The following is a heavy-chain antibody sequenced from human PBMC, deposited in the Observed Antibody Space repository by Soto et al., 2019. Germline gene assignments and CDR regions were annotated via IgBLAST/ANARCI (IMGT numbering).Heavy chain of an antibody. Sequence: QVQLVESGGGVVQPGRSLRLSCAASGFTFSSYGMHWVRQAPGKGLEWVAVIWYDGSNKYYADSVKGRFTISRDNSKDTLYLQMNSLRAEDTAVYYCARDGVEMAHFDYWGQGTLVTVSS. V-gene: IGHV3-33*01. D-gene: IGHD2-15*01. CDR1: GFTFSSYG. J-gene: IGHJ4*02. CDR2: IWYDGSNK. CDR3: ARDGVEMAHFDY.